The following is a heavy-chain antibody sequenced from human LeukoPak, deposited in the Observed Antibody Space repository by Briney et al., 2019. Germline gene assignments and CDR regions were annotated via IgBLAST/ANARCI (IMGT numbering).Heavy chain of an antibody. J-gene: IGHJ1*01. V-gene: IGHV3-33*01. CDR2: IWYGGTYK. CDR1: GFAFGTYG. CDR3: ATPRGYYDSSGYYTPLYSDFQH. D-gene: IGHD3-22*01. Sequence: GGSLRLSCAASGFAFGTYGMHWVCQTPGKGLEWVAVIWYGGTYKYYADSVKGRFTISRDNSKNTLYLQMNSLRAEDTAVYYCATPRGYYDSSGYYTPLYSDFQHWGQGTLVTVSS.